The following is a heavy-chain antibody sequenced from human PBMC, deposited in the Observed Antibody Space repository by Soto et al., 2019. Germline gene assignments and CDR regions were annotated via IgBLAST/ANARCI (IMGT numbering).Heavy chain of an antibody. J-gene: IGHJ5*02. V-gene: IGHV4-61*01. CDR1: GGSVSSGSYY. CDR2: IYYSGST. CDR3: ARGSSYYYDSSVDWFDP. D-gene: IGHD3-22*01. Sequence: SETLSLTCTVSGGSVSSGSYYWSWIRQPPGKGLEWIGYIYYSGSTNYNPSLKSRVTISVDTSKNQFSLKLSSVTAAGTAVYYCARGSSYYYDSSVDWFDPWGQGTLVPVSS.